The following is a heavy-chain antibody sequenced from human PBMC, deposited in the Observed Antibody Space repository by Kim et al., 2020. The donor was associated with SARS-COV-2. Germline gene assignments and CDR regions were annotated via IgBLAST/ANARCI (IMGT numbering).Heavy chain of an antibody. CDR1: GFTFSNYA. CDR3: AKCQYSYGSDAFDI. CDR2: IRGGGANA. J-gene: IGHJ3*02. V-gene: IGHV3-23*01. D-gene: IGHD5-18*01. Sequence: GGSLRLSCAASGFTFSNYAMNWVRQAPGKGLEWVSGIRGGGANAKYADSVKGRFTISRDNSKNTLYLQMNSLRGDDTALYYCAKCQYSYGSDAFDIWGQGTLVSVYS.